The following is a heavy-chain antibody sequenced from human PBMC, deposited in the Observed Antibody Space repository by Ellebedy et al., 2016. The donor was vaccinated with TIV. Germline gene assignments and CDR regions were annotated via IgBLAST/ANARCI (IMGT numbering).Heavy chain of an antibody. CDR2: LYPSNPDT. J-gene: IGHJ4*02. CDR1: GYDFTNYW. V-gene: IGHV5-51*01. D-gene: IGHD6-13*01. CDR3: AREEETGSSWFTY. Sequence: GESLKISCNGSGYDFTNYWIGWVRQMPGKGPEWMAILYPSNPDTRYSPSFVGQVTISADKSIGTAYLQWASLVASDTAMYYCAREEETGSSWFTYWGRGTLVTVSS.